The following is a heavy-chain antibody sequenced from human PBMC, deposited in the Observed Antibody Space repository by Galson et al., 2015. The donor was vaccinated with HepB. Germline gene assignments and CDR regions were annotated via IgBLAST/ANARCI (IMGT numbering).Heavy chain of an antibody. CDR3: ARDRGIVAMYYYYYGMDV. CDR1: GFTFSSYA. Sequence: SLRLSCAASGFTFSSYAMHWVRQAPGKGLEWVAVISYDGSNKYYADSVKGRFTISRDNSKNTLYLQMNSLRAEDTAVYYCARDRGIVAMYYYYYGMDVWGQGTTVTVSS. J-gene: IGHJ6*02. D-gene: IGHD5-12*01. V-gene: IGHV3-30-3*01. CDR2: ISYDGSNK.